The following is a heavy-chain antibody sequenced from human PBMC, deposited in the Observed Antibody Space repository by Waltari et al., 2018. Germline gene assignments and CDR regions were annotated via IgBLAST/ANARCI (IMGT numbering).Heavy chain of an antibody. CDR1: GFTFSSSS. CDR3: ARVQGGVAALYYFDY. J-gene: IGHJ4*02. CDR2: ISSSSSTI. D-gene: IGHD3-3*01. Sequence: EVQLVESGGGLVQPGGSLRLSCAASGFTFSSSSMTWVRQAPGKGLEWVSYISSSSSTIYYADSVKGRFTISRDNAKNSLYLQMNSLRAEDTAVYYCARVQGGVAALYYFDYWGQGTLVTVSS. V-gene: IGHV3-48*01.